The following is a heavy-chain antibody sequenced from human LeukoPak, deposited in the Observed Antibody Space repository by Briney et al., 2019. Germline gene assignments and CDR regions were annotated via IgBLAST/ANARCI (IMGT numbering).Heavy chain of an antibody. CDR3: ARKLGYYYDSTFDY. CDR1: GGSFSGYY. Sequence: SETLSLTCALSGGSFSGYYWSWIRQPPGKGLEWIGEINHSGSTNYNPSLKSRVTISVDTSKNQFSLKLSSVTAADTAVYYCARKLGYYYDSTFDYWGQGTLVTVSS. D-gene: IGHD3-22*01. J-gene: IGHJ4*02. CDR2: INHSGST. V-gene: IGHV4-34*01.